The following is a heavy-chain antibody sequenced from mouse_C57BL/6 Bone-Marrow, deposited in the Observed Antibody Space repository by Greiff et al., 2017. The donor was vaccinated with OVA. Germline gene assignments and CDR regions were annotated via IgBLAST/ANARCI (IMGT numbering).Heavy chain of an antibody. Sequence: EVKLQESGPGLVKPSQSLSLTCSVTGYSITSGYYWNWIRQFPGNKLEWMGYISYDGSNNYNPSLKNRISITRDTSKNQFFLKLNSVTTEDTATYYCARWGYSNYGFAYWGQGTLVTVSA. CDR2: ISYDGSN. V-gene: IGHV3-6*01. CDR3: ARWGYSNYGFAY. J-gene: IGHJ3*01. CDR1: GYSITSGYY. D-gene: IGHD2-5*01.